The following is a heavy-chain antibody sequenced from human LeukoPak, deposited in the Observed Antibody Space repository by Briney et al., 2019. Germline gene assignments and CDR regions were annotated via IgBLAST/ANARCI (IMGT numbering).Heavy chain of an antibody. V-gene: IGHV3-48*03. J-gene: IGHJ4*01. CDR1: QFTFTSYE. CDR3: ARAYDSSGYSYADFDY. CDR2: ISRGGITI. Sequence: PGGSLRHYHDPPQFTFTSYELNCVRHDPGQRQECVSYISRGGITIYYADSVKARFTISRDNANNSLYLQINSLTAEDTAVYYCARAYDSSGYSYADFDYSGPGTLVTVSS. D-gene: IGHD3-22*01.